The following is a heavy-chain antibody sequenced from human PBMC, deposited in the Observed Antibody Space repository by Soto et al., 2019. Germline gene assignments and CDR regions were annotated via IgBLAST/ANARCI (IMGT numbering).Heavy chain of an antibody. CDR3: ARDHGGFYGSGSYIIDY. V-gene: IGHV4-31*03. J-gene: IGHJ4*02. D-gene: IGHD3-10*01. Sequence: SETLSLTCTVSGGSISSGGYYWSWIRQHPGKGLEWIGYIYYSGSTYYNPSLKSRVTISVDTSKNQFSLKLSSVTAADTAVYYCARDHGGFYGSGSYIIDYWGQGTLVTVSS. CDR2: IYYSGST. CDR1: GGSISSGGYY.